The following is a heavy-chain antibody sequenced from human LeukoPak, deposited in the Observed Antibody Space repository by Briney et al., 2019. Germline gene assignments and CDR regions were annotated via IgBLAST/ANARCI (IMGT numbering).Heavy chain of an antibody. CDR2: ISGSGNYT. V-gene: IGHV3-23*01. D-gene: IGHD4-17*01. CDR1: GFTFSSYG. J-gene: IGHJ4*02. CDR3: AKTIIAVTTCLDY. Sequence: GESLTLSCAASGFTFSSYGMTWVRQPPGKGLEWVSAISGSGNYTYYADSVKGRFSVSRDNSKNTLYLQMNGLRADDTAVYYCAKTIIAVTTCLDYWGQGTLVTVSS.